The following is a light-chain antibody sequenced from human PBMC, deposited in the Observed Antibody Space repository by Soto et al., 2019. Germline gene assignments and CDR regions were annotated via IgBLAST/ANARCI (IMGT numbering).Light chain of an antibody. J-gene: IGKJ5*01. Sequence: EIVMTQSPAIMSVSPGDRATLSCRASQSIASNLVWYQQKPGQAPRLLIYGASSRATGIPGRFSGSGSGTEFTLTISSLQSEDFAVYYCQQYNNWPRTFGQGTRLEIK. CDR3: QQYNNWPRT. CDR1: QSIASN. CDR2: GAS. V-gene: IGKV3-15*01.